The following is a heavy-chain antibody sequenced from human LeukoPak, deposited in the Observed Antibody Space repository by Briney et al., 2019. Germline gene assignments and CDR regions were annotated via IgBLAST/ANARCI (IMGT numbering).Heavy chain of an antibody. CDR1: GFSLRGYA. Sequence: GGSLRLSCVASGFSLRGYAMHWVRQAPGKGGLEWVTMISYDGRDQYYADSVKGRFTISRDNAKNSLYLQMNSLRAEDTAIYYCTRVGYIDEGIDYWGQGTLVTVSS. V-gene: IGHV3-30-3*01. D-gene: IGHD5-24*01. CDR3: TRVGYIDEGIDY. J-gene: IGHJ4*02. CDR2: ISYDGRDQ.